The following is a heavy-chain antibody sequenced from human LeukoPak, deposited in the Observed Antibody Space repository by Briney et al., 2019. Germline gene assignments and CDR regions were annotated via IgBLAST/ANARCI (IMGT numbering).Heavy chain of an antibody. J-gene: IGHJ6*02. Sequence: GASVNVSCKSSGYTFTSYAISWVRQAPGQGLEWMGWISGYKGNTKYAKKVKGRVTMTTDTSTSTAYMELRSLRSDDTAVYYCARGYSYGSDYYYGMDVWGQGTTVTVSS. CDR1: GYTFTSYA. V-gene: IGHV1-18*01. CDR3: ARGYSYGSDYYYGMDV. CDR2: ISGYKGNT. D-gene: IGHD5-18*01.